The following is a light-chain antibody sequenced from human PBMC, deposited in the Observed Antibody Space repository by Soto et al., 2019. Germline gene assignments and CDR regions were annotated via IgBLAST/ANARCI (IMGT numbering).Light chain of an antibody. Sequence: DIQMTQSPSTLSASVGDRVTITCRASQSISSWLAWYQQKPGKAPKLLIYKASSLESGVPSRFSGSGSGTEFTLTISSLQPEDFATYYCQQYNSYSHTFGQGTKLEIK. CDR3: QQYNSYSHT. J-gene: IGKJ2*01. V-gene: IGKV1-5*03. CDR2: KAS. CDR1: QSISSW.